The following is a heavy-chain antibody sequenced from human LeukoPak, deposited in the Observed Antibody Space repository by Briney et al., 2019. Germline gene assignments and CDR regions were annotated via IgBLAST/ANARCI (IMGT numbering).Heavy chain of an antibody. CDR2: ISYDGSDK. CDR3: ARVGQQLIPYFDY. J-gene: IGHJ4*02. D-gene: IGHD6-13*01. CDR1: GFTFSSYA. V-gene: IGHV3-30-3*01. Sequence: GGSLRLSCAASGFTFSSYAMHWVRQAPGKGLEWVAVISYDGSDKYYADSVKGRFTISRDNSKNTLYLQMNSLRAEDTAVYYCARVGQQLIPYFDYWGQGTLVTVSS.